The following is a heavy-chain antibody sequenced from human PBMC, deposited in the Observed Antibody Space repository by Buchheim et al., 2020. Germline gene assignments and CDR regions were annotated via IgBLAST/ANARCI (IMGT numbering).Heavy chain of an antibody. D-gene: IGHD3-22*01. CDR2: IYYSGST. V-gene: IGHV4-39*01. CDR3: ARRVNYYDSSGYHYFDY. J-gene: IGHJ4*02. CDR1: GGSISSSSYY. Sequence: QLQLQESGPGLVKPSETLSLTCTVSGGSISSSSYYWGWIRQPPGKGLEWIGSIYYSGSTYYNPSPKSRVPISFDTSKNQFSLKLSSVTAADTAVYYCARRVNYYDSSGYHYFDYWGQGTL.